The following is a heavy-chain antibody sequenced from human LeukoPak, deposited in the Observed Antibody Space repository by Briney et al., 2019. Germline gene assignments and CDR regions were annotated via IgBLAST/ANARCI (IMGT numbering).Heavy chain of an antibody. D-gene: IGHD6-13*01. V-gene: IGHV4-61*02. CDR3: ARATPGIAAADY. CDR1: GGSISSGSYY. J-gene: IGHJ4*02. Sequence: SETLSLTCTVSGGSISSGSYYWSWIRQPAGKGLEWIGRIYTSGSTNYNPSLKSRVTISVDTSKNQFSLKLSSVTAADTAVYYCARATPGIAAADYWGQGTLVTVSS. CDR2: IYTSGST.